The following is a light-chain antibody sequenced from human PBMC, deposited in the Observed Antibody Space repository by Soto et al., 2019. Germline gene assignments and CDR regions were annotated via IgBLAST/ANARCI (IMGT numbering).Light chain of an antibody. V-gene: IGKV3-20*01. Sequence: IGLTQAPGALSLSPRERATLSCRASQSINSRYLAWYQQKPGQAPRLLIYGASSRSTGMPDRFSGSGSGTAFPLTISRLEPEDFAVYYCQQLGSSPGFTFGPGTKADIK. CDR2: GAS. CDR3: QQLGSSPGFT. J-gene: IGKJ3*01. CDR1: QSINSRY.